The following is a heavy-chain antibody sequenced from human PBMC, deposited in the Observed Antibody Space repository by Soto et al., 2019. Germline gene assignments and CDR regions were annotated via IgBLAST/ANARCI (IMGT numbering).Heavy chain of an antibody. D-gene: IGHD1-1*01. CDR2: VRPHGANT. CDR1: GFTFGSCG. J-gene: IGHJ4*02. V-gene: IGHV3-23*01. CDR3: ETEGGKPTWNLDY. Sequence: PGGSVRLSCVASGFTFGSCGMNLVLQAPGKGLEWVACVRPHGANTSYADSVRGRFIISRDDSRNTVSLDMNSLRGDDSAVYYGETEGGKPTWNLDYWAQGAVVPVSS.